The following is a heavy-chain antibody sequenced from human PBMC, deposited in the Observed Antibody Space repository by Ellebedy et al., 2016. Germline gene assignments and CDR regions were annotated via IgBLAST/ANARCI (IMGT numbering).Heavy chain of an antibody. V-gene: IGHV1-69*13. D-gene: IGHD6-19*01. Sequence: SVKVSCXASGCTFSSYAISWVRQAPGQGLEWMGGIIPIFGTANYAQKFQGRVTITADESTSTAYMELSSLRSEDTAVYYCARSYSSGWCEESGSDFDYWGQGTLVTVSS. CDR1: GCTFSSYA. CDR3: ARSYSSGWCEESGSDFDY. CDR2: IIPIFGTA. J-gene: IGHJ4*02.